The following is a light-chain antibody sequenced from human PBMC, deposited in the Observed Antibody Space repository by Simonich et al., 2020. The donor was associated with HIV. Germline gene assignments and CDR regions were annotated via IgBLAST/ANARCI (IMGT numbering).Light chain of an antibody. Sequence: QSALTQPPSPSGSPGQSVTISCTGTSSDVGGYNYVSWYQQHPGKAPKLMIYDVSKRPSGVPDRFSGSKSGNTASLTVSGLQADDEADYYCNSYAGTSWVFGGGTKLTVL. CDR2: DVS. J-gene: IGLJ3*02. CDR1: SSDVGGYNY. V-gene: IGLV2-8*01. CDR3: NSYAGTSWV.